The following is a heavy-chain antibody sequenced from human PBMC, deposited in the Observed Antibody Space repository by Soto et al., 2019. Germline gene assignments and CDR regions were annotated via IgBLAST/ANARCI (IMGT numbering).Heavy chain of an antibody. V-gene: IGHV3-23*01. CDR2: ISGSGGAT. J-gene: IGHJ6*02. Sequence: ELQLLESGGGLVQPGGSLRLSCAASKVTFRSYVMNWVRQAPGKGLEWVAAISGSGGATYYAESVKGRFTVSRDNSKSTLFLQMNSLGAEDTAVYFCATGAPRPPSKYYGLDIWGQGTTVTVS. D-gene: IGHD6-6*01. CDR1: KVTFRSYV. CDR3: ATGAPRPPSKYYGLDI.